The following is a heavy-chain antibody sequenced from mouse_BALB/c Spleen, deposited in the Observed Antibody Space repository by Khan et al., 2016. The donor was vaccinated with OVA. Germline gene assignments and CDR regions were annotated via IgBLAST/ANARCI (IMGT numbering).Heavy chain of an antibody. CDR2: IAPGSGSF. CDR1: GYTFTSYW. Sequence: DLVKPGASVKLSCKASGYTFTSYWINWIKQRPGQGLVYIGLIAPGSGSFYYNEMFKGKATLTVDTSSSTSSIQLSSLSSEDSAVYFCARGNYYGSSRYALDYWGQGTSVTVSS. D-gene: IGHD1-1*01. V-gene: IGHV1S41*01. CDR3: ARGNYYGSSRYALDY. J-gene: IGHJ4*01.